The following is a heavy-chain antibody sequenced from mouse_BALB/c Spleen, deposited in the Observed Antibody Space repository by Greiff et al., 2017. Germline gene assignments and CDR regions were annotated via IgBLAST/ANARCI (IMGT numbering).Heavy chain of an antibody. CDR3: ARGATTVVATLDY. CDR2: IYPGSGNT. Sequence: VQLQQSGAELARPGASVKLSCKASGYTFTDYYINWVKQRTGQGLEWIGEIYPGSGNTYYNEKFKGKATLTADKSSSTAYMQLSSLTSEDSAVYFCARGATTVVATLDYWGQGTTLTVSS. V-gene: IGHV1-77*01. D-gene: IGHD1-1*01. J-gene: IGHJ2*01. CDR1: GYTFTDYY.